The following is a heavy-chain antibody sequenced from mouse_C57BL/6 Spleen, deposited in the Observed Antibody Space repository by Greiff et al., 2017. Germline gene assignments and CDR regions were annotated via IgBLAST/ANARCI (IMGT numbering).Heavy chain of an antibody. Sequence: VQLQQSGPGMVKPSQSLSLTCTVTGYSITSGYDWHWIRHFPGNKLEWMGYISYSGSTNYNPSLKSRISITHDTSKNHFFLKLNSVTTEDTATYYCARGVITTVVATRAMDYWGQGTSVTVSS. D-gene: IGHD1-1*01. CDR1: GYSITSGYD. CDR3: ARGVITTVVATRAMDY. V-gene: IGHV3-1*01. J-gene: IGHJ4*01. CDR2: ISYSGST.